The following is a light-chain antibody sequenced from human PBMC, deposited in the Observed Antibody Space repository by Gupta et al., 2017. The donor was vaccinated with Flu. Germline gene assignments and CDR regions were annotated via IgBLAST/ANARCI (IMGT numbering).Light chain of an antibody. Sequence: HSVLTQPPSASGTPEQRVTISCSGSSSNIGGDDIYWYQQFPGTAPRLLIYRINQRPSWVPGRFSGSRSGTSASLAISGLRSEDEADYYCAAWDDSLSAWVFGGGTKLTVL. J-gene: IGLJ3*02. CDR2: RIN. V-gene: IGLV1-47*01. CDR3: AAWDDSLSAWV. CDR1: SSNIGGDD.